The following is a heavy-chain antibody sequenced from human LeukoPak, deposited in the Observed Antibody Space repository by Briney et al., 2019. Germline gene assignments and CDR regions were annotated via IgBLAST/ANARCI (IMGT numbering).Heavy chain of an antibody. CDR2: LNPNSGGT. CDR1: GYTFTGSF. V-gene: IGHV1-2*06. J-gene: IGHJ4*02. D-gene: IGHD5/OR15-5a*01. CDR3: ARGSSLRIDY. Sequence: GASVKVSCKASGYTFTGSFMHWVRQAPGQGLEWMGRLNPNSGGTNYAQKFPGRVTMTRDTSISPAYMELSRLRSDDTAVYYCARGSSLRIDYWGQGTLVTVSS.